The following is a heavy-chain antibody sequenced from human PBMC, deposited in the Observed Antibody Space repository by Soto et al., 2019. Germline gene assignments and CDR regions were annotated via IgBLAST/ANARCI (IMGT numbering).Heavy chain of an antibody. J-gene: IGHJ3*02. CDR2: IYPDDSDT. CDR3: ETHQGEQSAFDI. CDR1: GYSFTFYW. V-gene: IGHV5-51*01. Sequence: GESLKISCEASGYSFTFYWTAWVRQLPGKGLEWMGIIYPDDSDTRYSPSFQGQVTISADESITTAFLQWSSLKASDTGMYYCETHQGEQSAFDIWGQGTMVTVSS. D-gene: IGHD3-16*01.